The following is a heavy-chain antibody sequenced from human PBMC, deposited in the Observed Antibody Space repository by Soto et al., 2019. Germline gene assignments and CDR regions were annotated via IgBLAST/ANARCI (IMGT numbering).Heavy chain of an antibody. J-gene: IGHJ4*02. D-gene: IGHD5-12*01. Sequence: QVQLVESGGGVVQPGRSPRLSCAASGFTFRSYAMHWVRQAPGKGLEWVAVISYDGSNKYYADSVKGRFTISRDNSKNTLYLQMNSLRAEDTAVYYCARDGSRSGYYGRIDYWGQGTLVTVSS. V-gene: IGHV3-30-3*01. CDR3: ARDGSRSGYYGRIDY. CDR2: ISYDGSNK. CDR1: GFTFRSYA.